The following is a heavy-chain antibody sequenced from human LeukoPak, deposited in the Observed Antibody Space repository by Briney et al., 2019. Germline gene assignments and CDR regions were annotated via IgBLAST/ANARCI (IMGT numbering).Heavy chain of an antibody. CDR2: IYYSGST. Sequence: SETLSLTCSVFGGSVSSGSYYWSWIRQSPGKGLEWIGCIYYSGSTNYDPSLRGRVAMSIDTSKNHFSLRLISVTAADTAIYYCARAPGIVGTTPFGNYWGRGTLVTVSS. J-gene: IGHJ4*02. D-gene: IGHD1-26*01. CDR1: GGSVSSGSYY. V-gene: IGHV4-61*03. CDR3: ARAPGIVGTTPFGNY.